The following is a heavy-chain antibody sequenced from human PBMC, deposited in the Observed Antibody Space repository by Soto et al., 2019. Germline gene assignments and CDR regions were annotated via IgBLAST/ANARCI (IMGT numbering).Heavy chain of an antibody. CDR1: GFTVSSNY. D-gene: IGHD6-13*01. J-gene: IGHJ3*02. CDR2: IYSGGST. Sequence: PGESLKISCAASGFTVSSNYMSWVRQAPGKGLEWVSVIYSGGSTYYADSVKGRFTISRDNSKNTLYLQMNSLRAEDTAVYYCARGIRRSDAFDIWGQGTMVTVSS. V-gene: IGHV3-53*01. CDR3: ARGIRRSDAFDI.